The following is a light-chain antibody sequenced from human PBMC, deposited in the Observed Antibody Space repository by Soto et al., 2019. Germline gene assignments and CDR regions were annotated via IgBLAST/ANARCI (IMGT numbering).Light chain of an antibody. Sequence: QSALTQPASVSGSPGQSITISCTGTSSDVGGYNYVSWYQQHPGKAPKLMIYDVSNRPSGVSNRFSGSMSGNTASLTISGLHAEDEADYYCSSYTSSSTNVVFGGGTQLTVL. J-gene: IGLJ2*01. CDR2: DVS. CDR1: SSDVGGYNY. CDR3: SSYTSSSTNVV. V-gene: IGLV2-14*01.